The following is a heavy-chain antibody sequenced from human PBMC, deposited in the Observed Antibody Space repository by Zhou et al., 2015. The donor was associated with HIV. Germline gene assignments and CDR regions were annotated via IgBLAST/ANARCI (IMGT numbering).Heavy chain of an antibody. V-gene: IGHV1-69*01. CDR2: IIPMFGAP. CDR3: ALPSGYRTVSTIDP. D-gene: IGHD5-18*01. J-gene: IGHJ5*02. CDR1: GGTFSDSD. Sequence: QVQLVQSGAEVKKPGSSVKVSCKASGGTFSDSDISWVRQAPGQGPEWMGGIIPMFGAPNYAPKFQGRVTLTADESTSTAYMELSSLTSEDTAVYYCALPSGYRTVSTIDPWGQGTLVIVSS.